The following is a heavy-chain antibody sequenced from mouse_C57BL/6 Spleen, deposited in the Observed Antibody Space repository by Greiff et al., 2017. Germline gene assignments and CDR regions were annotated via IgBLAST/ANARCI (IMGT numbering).Heavy chain of an antibody. CDR1: GYSFTDYN. V-gene: IGHV1-39*01. CDR2: INPNYGTT. CDR3: ASTYYYGRAWFAY. J-gene: IGHJ3*01. Sequence: LVESGPELVKPGASVKISCKASGYSFTDYNMNWVKQSNGKSLEWIGVINPNYGTTSYNQKFKGKATLTVDQSSSTAYMQLNSLTSEDSAVYYCASTYYYGRAWFAYWGQGTLVTVSA. D-gene: IGHD1-1*01.